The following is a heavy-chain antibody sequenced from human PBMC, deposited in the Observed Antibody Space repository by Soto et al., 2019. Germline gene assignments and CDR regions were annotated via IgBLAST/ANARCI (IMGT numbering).Heavy chain of an antibody. Sequence: QITLKESGPTLVRPTQTLTLTCAFSGFSLSTSGVGVGWIRQPPGKALEWLAVIYWDYSKHYSPSLRSRLTTTKAPSKNHVVLTMTNMDPLDTGTYYCAHKGPEDWPLDYWGQGTLVTVSS. CDR3: AHKGPEDWPLDY. V-gene: IGHV2-5*02. CDR1: GFSLSTSGVG. D-gene: IGHD3-9*01. CDR2: IYWDYSK. J-gene: IGHJ4*02.